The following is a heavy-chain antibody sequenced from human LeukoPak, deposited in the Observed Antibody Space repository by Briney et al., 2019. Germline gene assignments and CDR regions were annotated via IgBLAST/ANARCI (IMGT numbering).Heavy chain of an antibody. J-gene: IGHJ5*02. D-gene: IGHD4-17*01. Sequence: SETLSLTCTVSGGSISSGDYYWSWIRQPPGKGPEWIGYIYYSGSTYYNRSLKSRVTISVDTPKNQFPLKLSSVNDAHTGVYYCARGVTDYGDSNWFDPWGQGTLVTVSS. CDR2: IYYSGST. CDR1: GGSISSGDYY. V-gene: IGHV4-30-4*08. CDR3: ARGVTDYGDSNWFDP.